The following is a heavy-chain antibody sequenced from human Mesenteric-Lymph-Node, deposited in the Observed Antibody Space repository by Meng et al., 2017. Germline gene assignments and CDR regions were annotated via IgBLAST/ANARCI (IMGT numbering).Heavy chain of an antibody. CDR3: ARGQWELPLAPIDY. J-gene: IGHJ4*02. V-gene: IGHV3-7*01. Sequence: GESLKISCAASEFSLSIYWMSWVRQAPGKGPEWVANTNQDGSQIHYVDSVKGRFTISRDNAKNSLYLQMNSLRAEDTAVYYCARGQWELPLAPIDYWGQGTLVTVSS. CDR1: EFSLSIYW. CDR2: TNQDGSQI. D-gene: IGHD1-26*01.